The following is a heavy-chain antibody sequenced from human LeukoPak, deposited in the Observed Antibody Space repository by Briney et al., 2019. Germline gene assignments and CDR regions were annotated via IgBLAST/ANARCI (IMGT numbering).Heavy chain of an antibody. V-gene: IGHV1-69*01. Sequence: GSSVKVSCKASGGTFSSYAISWVRQAPGQGLEWMGGIIPILGTANYAQKFQGRVTITADESTSTAYMELSSLRSEDTAVYYCARPFTGTTRGFDYWGQGTLVTVSS. J-gene: IGHJ4*02. CDR3: ARPFTGTTRGFDY. CDR1: GGTFSSYA. D-gene: IGHD4-17*01. CDR2: IIPILGTA.